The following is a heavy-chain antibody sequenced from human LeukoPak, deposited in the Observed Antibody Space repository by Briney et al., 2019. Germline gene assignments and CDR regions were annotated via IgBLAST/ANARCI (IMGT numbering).Heavy chain of an antibody. CDR3: ARVHYDSSGYYLYSIDY. CDR1: GGSISSGGYY. V-gene: IGHV4-31*03. CDR2: IYYSGST. D-gene: IGHD3-22*01. Sequence: SETLSLTCTVSGGSISSGGYYWSWIRQHPGKGLEWIGYIYYSGSTYYNLSLKSRVTISVDTSKNQFSLKLSSVTAADTAVYYCARVHYDSSGYYLYSIDYWGQGTLVTVSS. J-gene: IGHJ4*02.